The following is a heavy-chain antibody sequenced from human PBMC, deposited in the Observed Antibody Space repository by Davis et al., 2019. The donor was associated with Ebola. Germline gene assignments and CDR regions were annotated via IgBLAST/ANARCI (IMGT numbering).Heavy chain of an antibody. V-gene: IGHV4-31*03. D-gene: IGHD1-20*01. Sequence: SETLSLTCTVSGGSISSGGYYWSWIRQHPGKGLEWIGYIYYSGSTYYNPSLKSRVTISVDTSKNQFSLKLSSVTAADTAVYYCARGFNWNQRFDYWGQGTLVTVSS. CDR2: IYYSGST. CDR1: GGSISSGGYY. J-gene: IGHJ4*02. CDR3: ARGFNWNQRFDY.